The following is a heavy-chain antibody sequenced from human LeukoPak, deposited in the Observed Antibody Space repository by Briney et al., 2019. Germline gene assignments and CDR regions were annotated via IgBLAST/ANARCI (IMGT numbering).Heavy chain of an antibody. V-gene: IGHV1-2*02. Sequence: GASVKVSCKASGYTFTGYYMHWVRQAPGQGLEWMGWINPNSGGTNYAQKFQGRVTMTRDTSISTAYMELSRLRSDDTAVYYRAAAPTSYSGSYRPRVSPYYFDYWGQGTLVTVSS. CDR1: GYTFTGYY. D-gene: IGHD1-26*01. CDR3: AAAPTSYSGSYRPRVSPYYFDY. CDR2: INPNSGGT. J-gene: IGHJ4*02.